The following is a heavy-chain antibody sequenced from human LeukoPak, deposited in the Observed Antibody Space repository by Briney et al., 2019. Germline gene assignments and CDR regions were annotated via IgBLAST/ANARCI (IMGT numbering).Heavy chain of an antibody. CDR1: GFTFSNAW. Sequence: KTGGPLRLSCAASGFTFSNAWMSWVRQAPGKGLEWVGRIKSKTDGGTTDYAAPVKGRFTISRDDSKNTLYLQMNSLKTEDTAVYYCTTAVTMIVVVTPRYFDLWGRGTLVTVSS. CDR3: TTAVTMIVVVTPRYFDL. V-gene: IGHV3-15*01. D-gene: IGHD3-22*01. CDR2: IKSKTDGGTT. J-gene: IGHJ2*01.